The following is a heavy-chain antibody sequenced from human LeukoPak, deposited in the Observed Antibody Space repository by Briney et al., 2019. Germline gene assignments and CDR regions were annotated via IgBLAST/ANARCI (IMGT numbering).Heavy chain of an antibody. CDR1: GFTFSSYS. V-gene: IGHV3-21*01. Sequence: GGSLRLSCAASGFTFSSYSMNWVRQAPGKGLEWVSSISSSSSYIYYADSVKGQFTISRDNAKNSLYLQMNSLRAEDTAVYYCASGIQLWLSDYWGQGTLVTVSS. CDR3: ASGIQLWLSDY. J-gene: IGHJ4*02. D-gene: IGHD5-18*01. CDR2: ISSSSSYI.